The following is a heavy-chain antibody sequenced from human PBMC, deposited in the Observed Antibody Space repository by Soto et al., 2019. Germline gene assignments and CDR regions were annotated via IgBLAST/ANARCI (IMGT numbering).Heavy chain of an antibody. J-gene: IGHJ3*02. CDR3: ARDTITFSYDVMNAFDI. CDR1: GYTFTSYG. D-gene: IGHD5-12*01. Sequence: SVKVSCKASGYTFTSYGIRWVRQAPVQGLEWMGWISAYNGNTNYAQKLQGRVTMTTDTSTSTAYMELRSLRSDDTAVYYCARDTITFSYDVMNAFDIWGQGTMVTVSS. V-gene: IGHV1-18*01. CDR2: ISAYNGNT.